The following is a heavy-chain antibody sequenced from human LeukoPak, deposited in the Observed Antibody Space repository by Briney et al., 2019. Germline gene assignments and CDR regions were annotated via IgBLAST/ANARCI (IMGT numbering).Heavy chain of an antibody. CDR2: ISSSGGST. D-gene: IGHD1-20*01. J-gene: IGHJ4*02. Sequence: EGSLRLPCAASGFTFSSYSMSWVRQAPGKGLEWVSAISSSGGSTDYTDSVKGRFTISRDNSKNTLYLQMNSLRAEDTAVYYCAKKMSITAASQVDYWGQGTLVTVSS. CDR1: GFTFSSYS. CDR3: AKKMSITAASQVDY. V-gene: IGHV3-23*01.